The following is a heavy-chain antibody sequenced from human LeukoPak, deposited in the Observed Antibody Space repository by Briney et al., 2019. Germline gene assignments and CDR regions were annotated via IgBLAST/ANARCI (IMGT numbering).Heavy chain of an antibody. V-gene: IGHV3-33*01. CDR1: GFTFSYYA. Sequence: PGGSLRLSCSASGFTFSYYAIHWVRQAPGKGLEWVALIWSDGSNKYYAESVKGRITISRDNSKNTVYLQMNSLRAEDTAVYYCAREGNGDFDYWGQGTLVTVSS. D-gene: IGHD4-17*01. CDR2: IWSDGSNK. CDR3: AREGNGDFDY. J-gene: IGHJ4*02.